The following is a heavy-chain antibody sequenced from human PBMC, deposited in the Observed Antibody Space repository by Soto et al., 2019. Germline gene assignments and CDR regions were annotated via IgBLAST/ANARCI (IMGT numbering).Heavy chain of an antibody. V-gene: IGHV3-7*03. D-gene: IGHD1-26*01. J-gene: IGHJ6*02. CDR1: GFSFSTFS. CDR2: IKEDGSEK. CDR3: ARGRGYYYGMDV. Sequence: LRLSCVASGFSFSTFSMAWVRQAPGKGLEWVAKIKEDGSEKYYVDSLKGRFTVSRDNAKNSLFLQINSLKVEDTAVYYCARGRGYYYGMDVWGPGTSVTVSS.